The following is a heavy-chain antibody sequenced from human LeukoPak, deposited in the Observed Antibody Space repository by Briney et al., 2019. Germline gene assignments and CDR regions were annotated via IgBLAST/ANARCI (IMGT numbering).Heavy chain of an antibody. V-gene: IGHV3-74*01. CDR2: INTDGSST. CDR1: GFTFSSYW. J-gene: IGHJ4*02. CDR3: AIMTYSSSWLDY. Sequence: GGSLRLSCAAFGFTFSSYWMHWVRQAPGKGPVWVSRINTDGSSTSYADSVKGRFTISRDNAKNTLYLQVNSLRAEDTAVYYCAIMTYSSSWLDYWGQGTLVTVSS. D-gene: IGHD6-6*01.